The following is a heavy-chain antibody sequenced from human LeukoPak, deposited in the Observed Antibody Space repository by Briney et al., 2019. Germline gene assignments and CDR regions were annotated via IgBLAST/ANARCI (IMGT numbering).Heavy chain of an antibody. J-gene: IGHJ2*01. CDR1: GFTFSSYW. Sequence: PGGSLRLSCAASGFTFSSYWMSWVRQAPGKGLEWVSYISSSGSTIYYADSVKGRFTISRDNAKNSLYLQMNSLRAEDTAVYYCARDTRDYDFWSGYYLSWYFDLWGRGTLVTVSS. D-gene: IGHD3-3*01. CDR3: ARDTRDYDFWSGYYLSWYFDL. V-gene: IGHV3-48*04. CDR2: ISSSGSTI.